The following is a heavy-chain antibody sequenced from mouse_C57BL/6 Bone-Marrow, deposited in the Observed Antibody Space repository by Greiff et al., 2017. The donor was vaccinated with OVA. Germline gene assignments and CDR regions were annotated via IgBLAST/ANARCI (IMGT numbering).Heavy chain of an antibody. J-gene: IGHJ4*01. CDR2: IDPSDSYT. V-gene: IGHV1-59*01. CDR1: GYTFTSYW. Sequence: QVQLQQPGAELVRPGTSVKLSCKASGYTFTSYWMHWVKQRPGQGLEWIGVIDPSDSYTNYNQKFKGTATLTVDTSSSTTSMQLSSLTSEDSAVYYCARDGYYRYYAMDYWGQGTSVTVSS. D-gene: IGHD2-3*01. CDR3: ARDGYYRYYAMDY.